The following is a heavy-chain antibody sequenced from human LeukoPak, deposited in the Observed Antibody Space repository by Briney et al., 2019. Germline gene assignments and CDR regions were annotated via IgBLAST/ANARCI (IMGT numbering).Heavy chain of an antibody. CDR3: ARVKSGSGWYDAFDI. J-gene: IGHJ3*02. V-gene: IGHV3-20*04. D-gene: IGHD6-19*01. CDR2: INWNGGST. CDR1: GFTFDDYG. Sequence: GGFLRLSCAASGFTFDDYGMSWVRQAPGKGLEWVSGINWNGGSTGYADSVKGRFTISRDNAKNSLYLQMNSLRAEDTALYYCARVKSGSGWYDAFDIWGQGTMVTVSS.